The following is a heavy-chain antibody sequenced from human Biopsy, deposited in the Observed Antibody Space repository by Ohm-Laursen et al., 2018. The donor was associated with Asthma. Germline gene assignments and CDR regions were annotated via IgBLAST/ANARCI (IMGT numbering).Heavy chain of an antibody. CDR2: ISYDGTNK. D-gene: IGHD1-20*01. CDR3: ARDLRSDNWNPWGMDV. CDR1: GFTFSDYD. V-gene: IGHV3-30-3*01. Sequence: SLRLSCTASGFTFSDYDMHWVRQARGKGLEWVAVISYDGTNKDYADSVKGRFTFSRDNSQNTLSLEMNSLRVEDTAVYYCARDLRSDNWNPWGMDVWGLGTTVTVAS. J-gene: IGHJ6*02.